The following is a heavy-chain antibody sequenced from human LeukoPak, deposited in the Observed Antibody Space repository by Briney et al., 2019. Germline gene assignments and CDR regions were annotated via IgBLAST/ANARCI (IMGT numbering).Heavy chain of an antibody. Sequence: SETLSLTCAVYGGSFSGYYWSWIRQPPGKGLEWIGEINHSGSTNYNPSLKSRVTISVDTSKNQFSLKRSSVTAADTAVYYCARLTAAAGTWYYGMDVWGKGTTVTVSS. CDR1: GGSFSGYY. J-gene: IGHJ6*04. CDR2: INHSGST. CDR3: ARLTAAAGTWYYGMDV. D-gene: IGHD6-13*01. V-gene: IGHV4-34*01.